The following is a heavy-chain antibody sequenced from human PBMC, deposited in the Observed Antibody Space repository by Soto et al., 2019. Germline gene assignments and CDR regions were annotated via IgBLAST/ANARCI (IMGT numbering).Heavy chain of an antibody. CDR3: VRNTCPDCYSIGY. CDR1: GFTFSSYG. V-gene: IGHV3-21*01. Sequence: PGGSLRLSCAASGFTFSSYGMHWVRQAPGKGLEWVASINSNSGAIFYGDSVKGRFIISRDNTENSLFLQMNSLRAEDTAVYYCVRNTCPDCYSIGYWGLGTLVTVSS. CDR2: INSNSGAI. J-gene: IGHJ4*02. D-gene: IGHD2-21*02.